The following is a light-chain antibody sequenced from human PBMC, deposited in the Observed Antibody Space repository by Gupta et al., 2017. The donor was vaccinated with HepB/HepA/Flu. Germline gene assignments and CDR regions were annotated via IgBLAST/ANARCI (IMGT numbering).Light chain of an antibody. CDR2: GAS. CDR1: QSVNSD. Sequence: EIVMTQSPVTLSVSPGERATLSCRTSQSVNSDLAWYQQTPGQPPRLLIYGASTRATAFPARFSGSGSGTESIITINSLQSEDFAVYYCLQYNNWYTFGQGTXLEIK. V-gene: IGKV3-15*01. J-gene: IGKJ2*01. CDR3: LQYNNWYT.